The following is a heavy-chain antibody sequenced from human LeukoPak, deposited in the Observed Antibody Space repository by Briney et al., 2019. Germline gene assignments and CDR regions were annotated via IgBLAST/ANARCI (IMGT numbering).Heavy chain of an antibody. J-gene: IGHJ5*02. Sequence: GGSLRPSCAASGSTFSSYAMHWVRQAPGKGLEWVAVISYDGSNKYYADSVKGRFTISRDNSKNTLYLQMNSLRAEDTAVYYCARASLPWEYYDSSGYSNWFDPWGQGTLVTVSS. CDR3: ARASLPWEYYDSSGYSNWFDP. CDR2: ISYDGSNK. D-gene: IGHD3-22*01. CDR1: GSTFSSYA. V-gene: IGHV3-30*04.